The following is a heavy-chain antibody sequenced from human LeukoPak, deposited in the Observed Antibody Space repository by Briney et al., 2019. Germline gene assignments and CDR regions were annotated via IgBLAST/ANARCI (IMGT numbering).Heavy chain of an antibody. V-gene: IGHV3-7*01. CDR1: GFTFSTYW. Sequence: PGGSLRLSCAGSGFTFSTYWMSWVRQAPGKGLESVAHIKQDASDKYYVNSVRGRFTISRDNAKNSVFLQMNSLRAEDTAVYYCATFSGDTSIYHFDYWCQGTPVTVSS. CDR2: IKQDASDK. CDR3: ATFSGDTSIYHFDY. J-gene: IGHJ4*02. D-gene: IGHD1-1*01.